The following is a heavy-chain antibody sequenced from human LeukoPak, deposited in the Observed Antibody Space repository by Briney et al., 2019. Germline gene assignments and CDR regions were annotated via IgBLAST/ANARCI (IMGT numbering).Heavy chain of an antibody. CDR1: GGSISSGSYY. J-gene: IGHJ5*02. Sequence: PSETLSLTCTVSGGSISSGSYYWAWIRRPPGKGLEWIGTIYYTGSPYHNPSLKSRVTISVDTSKKQFSLKLSSVTAADTAVYYCARNCTSGSCHEAFDPWGQGTLVTVSS. D-gene: IGHD2-15*01. CDR2: IYYTGSP. CDR3: ARNCTSGSCHEAFDP. V-gene: IGHV4-39*01.